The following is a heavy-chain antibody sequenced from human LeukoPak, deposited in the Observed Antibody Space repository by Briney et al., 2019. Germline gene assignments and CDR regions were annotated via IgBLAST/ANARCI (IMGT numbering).Heavy chain of an antibody. J-gene: IGHJ4*02. CDR1: GFTFSSYA. Sequence: PGRSLRLSCAASGFTFSSYAMHWVRQAPGKGLEWVAVISYDGSNKYYADSVKGRFTISRDNSKNTLYLQMNSLRAEDTAVYYGAREALAVAGGFDYWGQGTLVTVSS. CDR3: AREALAVAGGFDY. CDR2: ISYDGSNK. V-gene: IGHV3-30*04. D-gene: IGHD6-13*01.